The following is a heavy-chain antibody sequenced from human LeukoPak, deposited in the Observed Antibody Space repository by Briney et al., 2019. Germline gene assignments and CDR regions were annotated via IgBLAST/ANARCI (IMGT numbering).Heavy chain of an antibody. CDR2: ISSSGSTI. J-gene: IGHJ4*02. CDR1: GFTFSKYA. Sequence: PGGSLRLSCAASGFTFSKYAMSWVRQAPGKGLEWVSYISSSGSTIYYADSVKGRFTISRDNAKNSLYLQMNSLRAEDTAVYYCARVLSSGYYYPGYFDYWGQGTLVTVSS. V-gene: IGHV3-48*03. D-gene: IGHD3-22*01. CDR3: ARVLSSGYYYPGYFDY.